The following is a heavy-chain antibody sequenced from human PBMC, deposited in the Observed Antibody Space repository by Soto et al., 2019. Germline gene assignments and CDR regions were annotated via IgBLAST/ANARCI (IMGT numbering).Heavy chain of an antibody. CDR2: ISYDGSNK. CDR3: AKVKYSAPGMDV. CDR1: GFTFSSYG. V-gene: IGHV3-30*18. Sequence: GGSLRLSCAASGFTFSSYGMHWVRQAPGKGLEWVAVISYDGSNKYYADSVKGRFTISRDNSKNTLYLQMNSLRAEDTAVYYCAKVKYSAPGMDVWGQMTTVTGSS. D-gene: IGHD1-26*01. J-gene: IGHJ6*02.